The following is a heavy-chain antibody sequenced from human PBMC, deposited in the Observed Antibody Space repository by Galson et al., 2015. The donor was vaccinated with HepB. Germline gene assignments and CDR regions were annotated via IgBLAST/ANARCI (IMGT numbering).Heavy chain of an antibody. CDR2: VYSRGTT. V-gene: IGHV4-59*01. Sequence: SCKASGYTFTNYHMHWIRQSPGGDLEWIGYVYSRGTTKFNPSLQSRVTISIDTSKSQFSLNLTSVTAADTAVYYCARTYYETLTGYWALLDFWGQGTLVTVSS. CDR1: GYTFTNYH. D-gene: IGHD3-9*01. J-gene: IGHJ4*02. CDR3: ARTYYETLTGYWALLDF.